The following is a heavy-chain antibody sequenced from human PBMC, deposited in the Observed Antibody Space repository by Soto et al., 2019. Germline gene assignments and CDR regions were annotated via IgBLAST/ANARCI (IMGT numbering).Heavy chain of an antibody. CDR2: ISYDGSNK. V-gene: IGHV3-30-3*01. CDR1: GFTFSSYA. Sequence: GGSLRLSCAAAGFTFSSYAMDGVRQAPGKGLEWVAVISYDGSNKYYADSVEGRFTVSRDNSKNTLYLQMNSLRAEDTAVYYCASETTYYYAMDVWGPGTTVTVSS. CDR3: ASETTYYYAMDV. J-gene: IGHJ6*02. D-gene: IGHD4-4*01.